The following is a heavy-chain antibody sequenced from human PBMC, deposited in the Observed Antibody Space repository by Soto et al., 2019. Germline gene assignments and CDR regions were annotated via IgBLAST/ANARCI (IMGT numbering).Heavy chain of an antibody. CDR3: ASRYYGSGSYYTPDYYYGMDV. V-gene: IGHV1-46*01. CDR2: INPSGGST. D-gene: IGHD3-10*01. J-gene: IGHJ6*02. Sequence: GASVKVSCKASGYTFTSYYMHWVRQAPGQGLEWMGIINPSGGSTSYAQKFQGRVTMTRDTSTSTVYMELSSLRSEDTAVYYCASRYYGSGSYYTPDYYYGMDVWGQGTTVTVSS. CDR1: GYTFTSYY.